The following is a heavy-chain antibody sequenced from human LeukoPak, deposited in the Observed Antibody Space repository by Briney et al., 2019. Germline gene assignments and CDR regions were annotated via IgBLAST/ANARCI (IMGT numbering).Heavy chain of an antibody. D-gene: IGHD3-3*01. J-gene: IGHJ4*02. CDR1: GFTFSSYW. V-gene: IGHV3-30-3*01. Sequence: GGSLRLSCAASGFTFSSYWMSWVRQAPGKGLEWVAVISYDGGKTYYADSVKGRFTISRDNSKSTLYLQMNSLRSEDTAVYYCARGFNDFWSGSQLEYWGQGTLVTVSS. CDR2: ISYDGGKT. CDR3: ARGFNDFWSGSQLEY.